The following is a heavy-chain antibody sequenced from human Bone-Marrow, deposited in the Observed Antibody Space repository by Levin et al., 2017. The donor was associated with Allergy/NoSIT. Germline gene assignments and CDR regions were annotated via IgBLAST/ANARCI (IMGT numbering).Heavy chain of an antibody. CDR2: INPNSGGT. J-gene: IGHJ3*02. CDR1: GYTFTGYY. Sequence: GESLKISCKASGYTFTGYYMHWVRQAPGQGLEWMGRINPNSGGTNYAQKFQGRVTMTRDTSISTAYMELSRLRSDDTAVYYCARVTSTRLIVAQSELAFDIWGQGTMVTVSS. CDR3: ARVTSTRLIVAQSELAFDI. V-gene: IGHV1-2*06. D-gene: IGHD5-12*01.